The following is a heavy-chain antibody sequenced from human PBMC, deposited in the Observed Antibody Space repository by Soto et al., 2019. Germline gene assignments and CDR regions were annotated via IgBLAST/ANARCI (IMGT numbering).Heavy chain of an antibody. V-gene: IGHV3-23*01. CDR3: AKDPRFFGVVIDGFDY. CDR1: GFTFSSYA. Sequence: GGSLRLSCAASGFTFSSYAMSWVRQAPGKGLEWVSAISGSGGSTYYADSVKGRFTISRDNSKNTLYLQMNSLRAGDTAVYYCAKDPRFFGVVIDGFDYWGQGTLVTVSS. J-gene: IGHJ4*02. D-gene: IGHD3-3*01. CDR2: ISGSGGST.